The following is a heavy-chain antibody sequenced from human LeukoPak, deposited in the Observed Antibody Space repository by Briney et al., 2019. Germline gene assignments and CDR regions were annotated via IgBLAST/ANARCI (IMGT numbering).Heavy chain of an antibody. CDR2: IKKDGSEK. CDR1: GFTFSNYW. J-gene: IGHJ4*02. CDR3: AREESTG. D-gene: IGHD3-9*01. Sequence: GGSLRPSCAASGFTFSNYWMTWVRQAPGKGLEWVANIKKDGSEKNYVDSVKGRFTISRDNANNSLYLQMNSLRAEDTAVYYCAREESTGWGQGTLVTVSS. V-gene: IGHV3-7*01.